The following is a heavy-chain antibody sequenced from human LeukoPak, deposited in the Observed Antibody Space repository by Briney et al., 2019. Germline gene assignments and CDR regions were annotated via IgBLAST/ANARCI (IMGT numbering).Heavy chain of an antibody. CDR2: IWYDGSNK. V-gene: IGHV3-33*06. J-gene: IGHJ4*02. Sequence: GGSLRLSCAASGFTFSSCGMHWVRQAPGKGLEWVAVIWYDGSNKYYADSVKGRFTISRDNSKNTLYLQMNSLRAEDTAVYYCAKEAYNYYDSSGYLFGYWGQGTLVTVSS. CDR3: AKEAYNYYDSSGYLFGY. D-gene: IGHD3-22*01. CDR1: GFTFSSCG.